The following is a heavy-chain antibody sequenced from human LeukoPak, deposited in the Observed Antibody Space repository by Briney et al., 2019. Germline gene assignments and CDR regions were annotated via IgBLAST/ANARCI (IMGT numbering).Heavy chain of an antibody. J-gene: IGHJ3*02. V-gene: IGHV1-2*02. CDR3: ASTYDSSGYWRYAFDI. Sequence: ASVKVSCKAPGYTFTGYYMHWVRQAPGQGLEWMGWINPNSGGTNYAQKFQGRVTMTRDTSISTAYMELSRLRSDDTAVYYCASTYDSSGYWRYAFDIWGQGTMVTVSS. D-gene: IGHD3-22*01. CDR1: GYTFTGYY. CDR2: INPNSGGT.